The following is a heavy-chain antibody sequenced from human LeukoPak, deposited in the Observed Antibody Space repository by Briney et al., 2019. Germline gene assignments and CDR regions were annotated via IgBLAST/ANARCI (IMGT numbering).Heavy chain of an antibody. J-gene: IGHJ6*03. CDR3: ARDYARYYYDSSGYALSAYYMDV. CDR1: GYTFTGYY. V-gene: IGHV1-2*02. D-gene: IGHD3-22*01. CDR2: INPNSGGT. Sequence: GASVKVSCKASGYTFTGYYIHWVRQAPGQGLEWMGWINPNSGGTNYAQKFQGRVTMTRDTSISTAYMELSRLRSDDTAVYYCARDYARYYYDSSGYALSAYYMDVWGKGTTVTVSS.